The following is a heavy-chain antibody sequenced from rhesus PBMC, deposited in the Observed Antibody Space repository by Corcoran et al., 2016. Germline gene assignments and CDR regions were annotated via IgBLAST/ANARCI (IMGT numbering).Heavy chain of an antibody. CDR1: GGSISDSYR. J-gene: IGHJ4*01. CDR3: AREVVSSWSSGDFDY. V-gene: IGHV4S10*01. D-gene: IGHD6-13*01. CDR2: IYGSSTST. Sequence: QVQLQESGPGVVKPSETLSLTCAVSGGSISDSYRWSWIRQPPGKGLGWIGYIYGSSTSTNYNPSLKSRVTISKDTSKNQFSLKLSSVTAADTAVYYCAREVVSSWSSGDFDYWGQGVLVTVSS.